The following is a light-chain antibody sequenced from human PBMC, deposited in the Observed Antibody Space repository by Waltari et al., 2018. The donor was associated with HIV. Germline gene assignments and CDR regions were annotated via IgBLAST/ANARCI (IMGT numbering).Light chain of an antibody. CDR3: VQTYSTPPT. CDR1: QSIGSF. Sequence: DTQMTQSPSSLSASVGDRVTITCRASQSIGSFLNWYHHRPGRGPKLLISAASSLQSGVPSRFSGSVSGTDFTLTISNLQPEGLGTYYCVQTYSTPPTFGQGTKLEIK. CDR2: AAS. V-gene: IGKV1-39*01. J-gene: IGKJ2*01.